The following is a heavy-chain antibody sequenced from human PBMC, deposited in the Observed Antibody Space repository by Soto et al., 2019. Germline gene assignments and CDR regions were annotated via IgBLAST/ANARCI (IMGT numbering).Heavy chain of an antibody. CDR3: ARDRGYCISTSCYTYYYYGMDV. Sequence: GGSLRLSCAASGFTFSSYAMHWVRQAPGKGLEWEAVISYDGSNKYYADSVKGRFTISRDNSKNTLYLQMNSLRAEDTAVYYCARDRGYCISTSCYTYYYYGMDVWGQGTTVTVSS. D-gene: IGHD2-2*02. V-gene: IGHV3-30-3*01. J-gene: IGHJ6*02. CDR1: GFTFSSYA. CDR2: ISYDGSNK.